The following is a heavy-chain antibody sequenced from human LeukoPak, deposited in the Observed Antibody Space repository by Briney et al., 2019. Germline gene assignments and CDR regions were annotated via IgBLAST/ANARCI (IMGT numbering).Heavy chain of an antibody. CDR2: IYHSGST. CDR1: GDSISSSKW. V-gene: IGHV4-4*02. J-gene: IGHJ4*02. D-gene: IGHD4-17*01. CDR3: ARRESGDYLFDY. Sequence: SETLSLTCAVSGDSISSSKWWTWVRQPPGKGLEWVGEIYHSGSTNSNPSLKSRVTILVDKSKNEFSLKPSSVTTADTAVYYCARRESGDYLFDYWGQGTLVTVSS.